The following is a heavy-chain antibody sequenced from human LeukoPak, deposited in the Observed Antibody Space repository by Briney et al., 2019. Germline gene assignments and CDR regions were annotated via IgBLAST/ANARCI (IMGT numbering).Heavy chain of an antibody. V-gene: IGHV4-39*01. J-gene: IGHJ6*03. CDR2: IYYSGST. CDR3: ARHRYYYRSGSYYGAPYYMDV. Sequence: PSETLSLTCTVSGRSISSSSYYWGWIRQPPGKGLEWIGSIYYSGSTYYNPSLKSRVTISVDTSKNQFSLKLSSVTAADTAVYYCARHRYYYRSGSYYGAPYYMDVWGKGTTVTISS. CDR1: GRSISSSSYY. D-gene: IGHD3-10*01.